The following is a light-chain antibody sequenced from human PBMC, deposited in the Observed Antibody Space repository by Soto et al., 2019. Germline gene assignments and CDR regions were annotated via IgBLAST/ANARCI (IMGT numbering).Light chain of an antibody. CDR2: AAS. J-gene: IGKJ5*01. CDR1: QSISSY. CDR3: QQSYSTLIT. V-gene: IGKV1-39*01. Sequence: DIQMTQSPSFLSSSFGDRVTITCRASQSISSYLNWYQQKPGKAPKLLIYAASSLQSGVPSRFSGSGSGTDFTLTISSLQTEDFATYYCQQSYSTLITFGQGTRLEIK.